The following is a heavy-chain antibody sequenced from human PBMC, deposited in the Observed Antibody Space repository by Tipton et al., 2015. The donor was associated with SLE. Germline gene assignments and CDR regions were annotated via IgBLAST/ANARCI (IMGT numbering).Heavy chain of an antibody. J-gene: IGHJ4*02. CDR1: GGSFSGYY. V-gene: IGHV4-34*01. D-gene: IGHD4/OR15-4a*01. CDR3: ARGFRYGATHFEY. CDR2: INHSGSA. Sequence: GLVKPSETLFLTCTVYGGSFSGYYWSWIRQPPGKGLEWLGEINHSGSANYNPSLKSRVTISVDTSKNQFSLKLTSVTAADTAVYYCARGFRYGATHFEYWGQGTLVTVSS.